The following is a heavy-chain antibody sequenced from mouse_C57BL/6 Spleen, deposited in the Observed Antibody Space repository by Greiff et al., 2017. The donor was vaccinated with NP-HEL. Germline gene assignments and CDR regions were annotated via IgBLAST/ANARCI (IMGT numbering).Heavy chain of an antibody. CDR1: GFTFSSYA. Sequence: EVKLMESGEGLVKPGGSLKLSCAASGFTFSSYAMSWVRQTPEKRLEWVAYISSGGDYIYYADTVKGRFTISRDNARNTLYLQMSSLKSEDTAMYYCTSEGSSPFAYWGQGTLVTVSA. V-gene: IGHV5-9-1*02. D-gene: IGHD1-1*01. J-gene: IGHJ3*01. CDR2: ISSGGDYI. CDR3: TSEGSSPFAY.